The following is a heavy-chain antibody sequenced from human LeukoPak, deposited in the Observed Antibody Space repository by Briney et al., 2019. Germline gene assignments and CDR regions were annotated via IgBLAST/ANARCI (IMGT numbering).Heavy chain of an antibody. CDR2: MNPNSGNT. Sequence: ASVKVSCKASGYTFTSYDINWVRQATGQGLEWMGWMNPNSGNTGYAQKFQGRVTMTRNTSISTAYMELSSLRAEDTAVYYCARPLYYDREDSLYYFDYWGQGTLVTVSS. CDR3: ARPLYYDREDSLYYFDY. J-gene: IGHJ4*02. D-gene: IGHD3-22*01. V-gene: IGHV1-8*01. CDR1: GYTFTSYD.